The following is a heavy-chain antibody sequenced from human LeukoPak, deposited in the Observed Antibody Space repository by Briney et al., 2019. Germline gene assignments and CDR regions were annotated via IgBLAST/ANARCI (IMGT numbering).Heavy chain of an antibody. J-gene: IGHJ5*02. CDR3: ARPNYDFWSGYPNWFDP. Sequence: ASVKVSCKASGYTFTGYYMHWVRQAPGQGLELMGWINPNSGGTNYAQKFQGRVTMTRDTSISTAYMELSRLRSDDTAVYYCARPNYDFWSGYPNWFDPWGQGTLVTVSS. CDR2: INPNSGGT. CDR1: GYTFTGYY. D-gene: IGHD3-3*01. V-gene: IGHV1-2*02.